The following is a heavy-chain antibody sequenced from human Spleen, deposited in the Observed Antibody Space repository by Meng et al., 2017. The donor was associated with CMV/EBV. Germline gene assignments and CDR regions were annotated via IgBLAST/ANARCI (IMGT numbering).Heavy chain of an antibody. J-gene: IGHJ6*02. V-gene: IGHV3-53*01. Sequence: GESLKISCAASGFTVSSNYMSWVRQAPGKGLEWVSVIYSGGSTYYADSVKGRFTISRDNAKNSLYLQMNSLRAEDTAVYYCARDSKKPYYYYGMDVWGQGTTVTVSS. CDR1: GFTVSSNY. CDR3: ARDSKKPYYYYGMDV. D-gene: IGHD1-14*01. CDR2: IYSGGST.